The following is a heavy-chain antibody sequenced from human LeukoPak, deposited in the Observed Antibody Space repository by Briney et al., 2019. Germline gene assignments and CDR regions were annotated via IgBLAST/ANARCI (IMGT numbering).Heavy chain of an antibody. Sequence: SETLSLTCTVSGDSISSGDYYWSWIRQPAGKGLEWIGRISSSGSTSYNPSLKSRVTISVDTSKNQFSLKLSSVTAADAAVYYCARAPVTSCRGAFCYPFDYWGQGTLVTVSS. D-gene: IGHD2-15*01. J-gene: IGHJ4*02. CDR2: ISSSGST. CDR1: GDSISSGDYY. CDR3: ARAPVTSCRGAFCYPFDY. V-gene: IGHV4-61*02.